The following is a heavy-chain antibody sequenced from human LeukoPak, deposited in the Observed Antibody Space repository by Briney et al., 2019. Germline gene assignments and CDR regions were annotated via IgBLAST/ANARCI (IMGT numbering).Heavy chain of an antibody. D-gene: IGHD3-3*01. J-gene: IGHJ4*02. CDR2: ISSSSSYI. Sequence: PGGSLRLSCAASGFTFSSYSMNWVRQAPGKGLEWVSSISSSSSYIYYADSVKGRFTISRDNAKNSLYLQMNSLRAEDTAVYYCARTPARDFWSGYYIFDYWGQGTLVTVSS. CDR1: GFTFSSYS. CDR3: ARTPARDFWSGYYIFDY. V-gene: IGHV3-21*01.